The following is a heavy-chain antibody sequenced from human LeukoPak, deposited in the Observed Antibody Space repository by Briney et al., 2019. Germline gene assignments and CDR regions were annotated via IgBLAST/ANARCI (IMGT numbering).Heavy chain of an antibody. CDR1: GGTFSSYA. V-gene: IGHV1-69*13. Sequence: ASVKVSCKASGGTFSSYAISWVRQAPGQGLEWMGGIIPIFGTANYAQKFQGRVTITADESTSTAYMEPSSLRSEDTAVYYCASPYSSSSEVDYYYYYMDVWGKGTTVTVSS. J-gene: IGHJ6*03. D-gene: IGHD6-6*01. CDR3: ASPYSSSSEVDYYYYYMDV. CDR2: IIPIFGTA.